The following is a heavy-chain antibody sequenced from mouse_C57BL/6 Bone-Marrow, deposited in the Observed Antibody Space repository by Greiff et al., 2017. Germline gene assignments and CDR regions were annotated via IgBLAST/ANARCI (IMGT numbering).Heavy chain of an antibody. J-gene: IGHJ2*01. CDR2: ISSGSSTI. CDR1: GFTFSDYG. Sequence: EVKLVESGGGLVKPGGSLKLSCAASGFTFSDYGMHWVRQAPGKGLEWVAYISSGSSTIYYADTVKGRFTISRDNAKNTLFLQMTSLRSEDTAMYYCARGGTVLDDWGKGTTLTVSS. CDR3: ARGGTVLDD. V-gene: IGHV5-17*01. D-gene: IGHD2-14*01.